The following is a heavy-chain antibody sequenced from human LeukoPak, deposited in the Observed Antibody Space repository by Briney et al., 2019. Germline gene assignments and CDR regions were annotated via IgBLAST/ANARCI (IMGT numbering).Heavy chain of an antibody. CDR1: GGTFSSYA. D-gene: IGHD4-17*01. CDR2: IIPIFGTA. J-gene: IGHJ4*02. Sequence: ASVKVSCKASGGTFSSYAISWVRQAPGQGLEWMGGIIPIFGTANYAQKFQGRVTITTDESTSTAYMELSRLRSEDTAVYYCARDLDYAFDYWGQGTLVTVSS. V-gene: IGHV1-69*05. CDR3: ARDLDYAFDY.